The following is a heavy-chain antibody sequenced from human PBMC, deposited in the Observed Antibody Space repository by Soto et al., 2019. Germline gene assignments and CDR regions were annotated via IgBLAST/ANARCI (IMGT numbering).Heavy chain of an antibody. CDR1: GFTFSDYA. V-gene: IGHV3-30*18. D-gene: IGHD6-19*01. CDR3: AKGGPQWLVTSDFNY. J-gene: IGHJ4*01. Sequence: VQLVESGGGVVQPGRSLRLSCAASGFTFSDYAMHWVHQAPGKGLEWVAVVSRDGRNTHYADSVKGRFTISRDSSKNTVSLEMSSLRAEDTAVYYCAKGGPQWLVTSDFNYCGHVALVTVSS. CDR2: VSRDGRNT.